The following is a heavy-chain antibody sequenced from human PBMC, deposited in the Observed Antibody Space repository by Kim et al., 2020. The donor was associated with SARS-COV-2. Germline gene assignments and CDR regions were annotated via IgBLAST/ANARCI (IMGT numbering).Heavy chain of an antibody. CDR2: IYYSGIT. V-gene: IGHV4-61*01. J-gene: IGHJ4*02. D-gene: IGHD3-9*01. CDR3: ARGQLRYSLDY. Sequence: SETLSLTCTVSGVSVTSTNYYWNWIRQPPGKGLESIGYIYYSGITNYSSSLKSRATISLDTSNNQFSLKLSSVTAADTAVYYCARGQLRYSLDYWGQGTLVTVSS. CDR1: GVSVTSTNYY.